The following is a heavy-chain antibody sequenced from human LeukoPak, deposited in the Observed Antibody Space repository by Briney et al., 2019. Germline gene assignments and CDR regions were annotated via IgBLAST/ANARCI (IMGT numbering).Heavy chain of an antibody. J-gene: IGHJ6*03. CDR3: ARAYYCYYMDV. CDR1: GGSISSSSYY. Sequence: PSETLSLTCTVSGGSISSSSYYWGWIRQPPGKGLEWIGSIYYSGSTYYNPSLKSRVAISVDTSKNQFSLKLSSVTAADTAMYYCARAYYCYYMDVWGKGTTVTVSS. CDR2: IYYSGST. V-gene: IGHV4-39*01.